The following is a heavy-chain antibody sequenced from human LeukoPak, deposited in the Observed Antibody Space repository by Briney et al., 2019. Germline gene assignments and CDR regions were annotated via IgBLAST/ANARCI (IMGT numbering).Heavy chain of an antibody. D-gene: IGHD3-9*01. CDR2: IYYSGST. J-gene: IGHJ4*02. CDR1: GGSISSGGYY. V-gene: IGHV4-31*03. Sequence: PSETLSLTCTVSGGSISSGGYYWSWIRQHPGKGLEWIGYIYYSGSTYYNPSLKSRVTISVDTSKNQSSLKLSSVTAADTAVYYCARGGLRYFDCPAGDGSDYFDYWGQGTLVTVSS. CDR3: ARGGLRYFDCPAGDGSDYFDY.